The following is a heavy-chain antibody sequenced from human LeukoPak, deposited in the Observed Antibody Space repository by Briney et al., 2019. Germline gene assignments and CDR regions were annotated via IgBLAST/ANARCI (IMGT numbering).Heavy chain of an antibody. CDR2: IRGSRSGLGSGM. D-gene: IGHD7-27*01. J-gene: IGHJ4*02. Sequence: PGGSLRLSCAASGFIFSDYSMNWVRQATGKGLEWISNIRGSRSGLGSGMYYSDSVRGRLTISRVDAKNSLYLQMSSLRAEDTAFYYCARDNNWGFYYWGQGALVTVSS. CDR1: GFIFSDYS. V-gene: IGHV3-48*04. CDR3: ARDNNWGFYY.